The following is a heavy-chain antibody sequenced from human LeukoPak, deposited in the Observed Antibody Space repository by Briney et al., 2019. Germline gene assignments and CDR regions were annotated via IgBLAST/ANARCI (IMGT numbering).Heavy chain of an antibody. CDR2: ISSNGGST. V-gene: IGHV3-64*01. Sequence: GGSLRLSCAASGFTFSSYAMHWVRQAPGKGLEYVSAISSNGGSTYYANSVKGRFTIPRDNSKNTLYLQMCSLRAEDMAVYYCARAGGYYDSSGTLFDYWGQGTLVTVSS. J-gene: IGHJ4*02. CDR1: GFTFSSYA. D-gene: IGHD3-22*01. CDR3: ARAGGYYDSSGTLFDY.